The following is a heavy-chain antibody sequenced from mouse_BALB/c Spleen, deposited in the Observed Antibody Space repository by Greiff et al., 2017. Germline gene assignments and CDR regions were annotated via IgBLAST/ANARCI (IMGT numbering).Heavy chain of an antibody. CDR2: ISSGSSTI. CDR1: GFTFSSFG. V-gene: IGHV5-17*02. J-gene: IGHJ3*01. CDR3: AREGWLLPFAY. Sequence: DVKLVESGGGLVQPGGSRKLSCAASGFTFSSFGMHWVRQAPEKGLEWVAYISSGSSTIYYADTVKGRFTISSDNPKNTLFLQMTSLRSEDTAMYYCAREGWLLPFAYWGQGTLVTVSA. D-gene: IGHD2-3*01.